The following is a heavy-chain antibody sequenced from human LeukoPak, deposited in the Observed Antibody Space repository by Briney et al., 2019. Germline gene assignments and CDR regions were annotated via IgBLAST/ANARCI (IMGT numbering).Heavy chain of an antibody. CDR3: ARDLGRGCSGGSCYLTSWYYYDSSGYYYIDY. V-gene: IGHV3-30-3*01. CDR2: ISYDGSNQ. CDR1: GFTFSSYA. Sequence: QPRRSLRLSCAASGFTFSSYAMHWVRQGPGKGLEWEAVISYDGSNQYYADSVKSRFTISRDNSKSTLYLQMNSLRAEDTAVYYCARDLGRGCSGGSCYLTSWYYYDSSGYYYIDYWGQGTLVTVSS. J-gene: IGHJ4*02. D-gene: IGHD3-22*01.